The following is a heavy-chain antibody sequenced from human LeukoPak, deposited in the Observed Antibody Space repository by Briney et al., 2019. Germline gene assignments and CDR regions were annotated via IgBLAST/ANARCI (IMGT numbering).Heavy chain of an antibody. V-gene: IGHV4-34*01. Sequence: KASETLSLTCAVYGGSFSDYYWNCIRQPPGKGLEWIGEINRSGSTNYNPSLKSRVTISVDTSKNQFSLNLNSVTAADTAVYFCARGDISSGWYNWFDPWGQGTLVTVSS. D-gene: IGHD3-22*01. CDR1: GGSFSDYY. CDR2: INRSGST. CDR3: ARGDISSGWYNWFDP. J-gene: IGHJ5*02.